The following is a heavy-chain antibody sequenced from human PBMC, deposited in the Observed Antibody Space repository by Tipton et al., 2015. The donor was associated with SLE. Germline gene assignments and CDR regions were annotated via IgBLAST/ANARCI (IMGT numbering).Heavy chain of an antibody. CDR2: IYTSGST. Sequence: TLSLTCTVSGGSLTSGSFYWSWIRQPAGKGLEWIGRIYTSGSTHYNPSLKSRVTISLDTSRNQVSLRLTSVTAADTAVYYCARHVAHNWFDPWDQGTLVTVSA. CDR1: GGSLTSGSFY. V-gene: IGHV4-61*02. CDR3: ARHVAHNWFDP. J-gene: IGHJ5*02. D-gene: IGHD2-15*01.